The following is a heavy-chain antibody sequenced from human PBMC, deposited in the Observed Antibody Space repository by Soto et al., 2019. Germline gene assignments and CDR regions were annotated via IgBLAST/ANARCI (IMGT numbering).Heavy chain of an antibody. CDR2: ITTSGGNT. J-gene: IGHJ6*03. CDR3: AGRYCTNGVCCTNYYYYTDV. D-gene: IGHD2-8*01. V-gene: IGHV3-23*01. Sequence: GGSLRLSCAASGFTFSTYAMSWVRQAPGKGLEWVSTITTSGGNTYYADSVQGRFTISRDNSKNTLYLQMNSLRAEDTAVYYCAGRYCTNGVCCTNYYYYTDVWGKGTTVTVSS. CDR1: GFTFSTYA.